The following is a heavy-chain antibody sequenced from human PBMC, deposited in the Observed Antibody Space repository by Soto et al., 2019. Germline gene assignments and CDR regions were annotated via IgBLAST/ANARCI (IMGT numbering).Heavy chain of an antibody. J-gene: IGHJ3*01. D-gene: IGHD2-15*01. CDR1: GFIVSETY. CDR3: ASEPLCCRGVSGSVTGVVCGS. Sequence: EVQLVESGGGLVQPGGSLRLSCTASGFIVSETYVNWVRQAPGKGLEWVSDISNRGDTHYADSVRGRFSLSRDNSENTLLLKMNKLRVVDTAVYYGASEPLCCRGVSGSVTGVVCGSWGQGTMGTVSS. CDR2: ISNRGDT. V-gene: IGHV3-66*01.